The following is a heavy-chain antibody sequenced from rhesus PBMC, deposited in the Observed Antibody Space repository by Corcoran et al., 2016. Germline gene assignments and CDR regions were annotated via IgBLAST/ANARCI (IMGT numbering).Heavy chain of an antibody. Sequence: QVQLVKSGAEVKKPGSSVKVSCKASGYTFTAYYMHWVRQAPRQGLEWMGWINPHNVNTMYAQKIQVRVTMTRDKSTSTAYMERSSVRAEDTAVYYCARDPLNMVGVLTSPPNGVEFWCQCALVTVSS. CDR3: ARDPLNMVGVLTSPPNGVEF. CDR2: INPHNVNT. D-gene: IGHD2-15*01. J-gene: IGHJ1*01. CDR1: GYTFTAYY. V-gene: IGHV1S2*01.